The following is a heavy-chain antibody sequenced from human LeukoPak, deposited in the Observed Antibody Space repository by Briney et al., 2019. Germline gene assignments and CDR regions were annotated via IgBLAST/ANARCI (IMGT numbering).Heavy chain of an antibody. CDR1: GFTFSSYS. D-gene: IGHD6-13*01. CDR2: ISSSSSTI. Sequence: GSLRLSCAASGFTFSSYSMNWVRQAPGKGLEWVSYISSSSSTIYYADSVKGRFTISRDNAKNSLYLQMNSLRAEDTAVYYCARGKIAAAGTGGFDPWGQGTLVTVSS. V-gene: IGHV3-48*04. J-gene: IGHJ5*02. CDR3: ARGKIAAAGTGGFDP.